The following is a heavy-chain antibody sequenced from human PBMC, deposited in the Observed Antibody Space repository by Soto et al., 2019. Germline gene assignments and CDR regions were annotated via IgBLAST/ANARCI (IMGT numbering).Heavy chain of an antibody. V-gene: IGHV1-24*01. Sequence: QVQVVQSGAEVKKPGASVKVSCKVSGARLTEVSLQWVRQGPGGRLQRMGGFDVTQRKTDYAQDFQGRVTMTDDTSANTANMQMSGLRTEDTAVYYSVVAGYWTWGQGALVTVSS. CDR2: FDVTQRKT. CDR1: GARLTEVS. CDR3: VVAGYWT. J-gene: IGHJ4*02. D-gene: IGHD3-9*01.